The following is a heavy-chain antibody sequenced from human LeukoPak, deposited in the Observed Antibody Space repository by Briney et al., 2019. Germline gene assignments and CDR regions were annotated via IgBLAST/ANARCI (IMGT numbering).Heavy chain of an antibody. D-gene: IGHD3-3*01. V-gene: IGHV1-2*02. J-gene: IGHJ6*02. Sequence: GASVKVSCKASGYTCTGYYMHWVRQAPGQGLEWMGWINPNSGGTNYAQKFQGRVTMTRDTSISTAYMELSRLRSDDTAVYYCARDHPRAIFGVVISYGMDVWGQGTTVTVSS. CDR3: ARDHPRAIFGVVISYGMDV. CDR2: INPNSGGT. CDR1: GYTCTGYY.